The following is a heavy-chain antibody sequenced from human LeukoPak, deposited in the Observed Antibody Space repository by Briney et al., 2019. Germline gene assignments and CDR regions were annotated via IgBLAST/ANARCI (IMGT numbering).Heavy chain of an antibody. D-gene: IGHD7-27*01. V-gene: IGHV1-69*05. CDR2: IIPIFGTA. CDR1: GGTFSSYA. Sequence: ASVKVSCKASGGTFSSYAISWVRQAPGQGLEWMGGIIPIFGTANYAQKFQGRVTMTRDTATSTVYMELSSLRSEDTAVYYCAGRKGQTGGFDYWGQGTLVTVSS. J-gene: IGHJ4*02. CDR3: AGRKGQTGGFDY.